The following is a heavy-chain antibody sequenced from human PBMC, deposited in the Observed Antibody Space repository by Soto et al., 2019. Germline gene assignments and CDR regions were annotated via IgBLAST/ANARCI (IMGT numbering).Heavy chain of an antibody. V-gene: IGHV4-31*03. J-gene: IGHJ4*02. CDR1: GGSISSGGYY. CDR2: LYYSGST. D-gene: IGHD3-22*01. Sequence: SETLSLTCTVSGGSISSGGYYWSWIRQHPGKGLEWIGYLYYSGSTYYNPSLKSRVTISVDTSKNQVSLKLSSVTAADTAVYYCARASTITMIVVFDYWGQGTLVTVSS. CDR3: ARASTITMIVVFDY.